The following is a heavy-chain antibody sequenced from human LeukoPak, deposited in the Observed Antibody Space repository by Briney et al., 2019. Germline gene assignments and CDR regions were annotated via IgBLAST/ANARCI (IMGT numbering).Heavy chain of an antibody. CDR2: INHSGGT. CDR3: ARLSFLYYFGY. Sequence: SETLSLTCAVYGGSFSGYYWSWIRQPPGKGLEWIGEINHSGGTNYNPSLKSRVTISVDTSKNQFSLKLSSVTAADTAVYYCARLSFLYYFGYWGQGTLVTVSS. CDR1: GGSFSGYY. V-gene: IGHV4-34*01. J-gene: IGHJ4*02.